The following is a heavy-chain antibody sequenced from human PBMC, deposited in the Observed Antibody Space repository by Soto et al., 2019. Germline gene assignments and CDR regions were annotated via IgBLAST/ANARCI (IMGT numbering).Heavy chain of an antibody. J-gene: IGHJ3*02. V-gene: IGHV3-30-3*01. CDR1: GFTFSSYA. Sequence: QVQLVESEGGVVQPGRSLRLSCAASGFTFSSYAMHWVRQAPGKGLEWVAVISSDGSKKYYADSGKGRFTIFRDNSKNTLYLQMNSLRPEDTAVYYCASPTIRDHSAFDIWGQGTMVTVSS. CDR3: ASPTIRDHSAFDI. CDR2: ISSDGSKK. D-gene: IGHD5-18*01.